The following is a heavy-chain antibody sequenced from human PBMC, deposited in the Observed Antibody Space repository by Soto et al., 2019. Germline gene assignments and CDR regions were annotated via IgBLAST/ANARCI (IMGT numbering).Heavy chain of an antibody. J-gene: IGHJ5*02. CDR2: INAGNGNT. CDR3: ARDLSDKSWFDP. Sequence: ASVKVSCKASGYTFTSYAMHWVRQAPGQRLEWMGWINAGNGNTKYSQKFQGRVTITRDTSASTAYMELSSLRSEDTAVYYCARDLSDKSWFDPWGQGTLVTVSS. D-gene: IGHD2-15*01. CDR1: GYTFTSYA. V-gene: IGHV1-3*01.